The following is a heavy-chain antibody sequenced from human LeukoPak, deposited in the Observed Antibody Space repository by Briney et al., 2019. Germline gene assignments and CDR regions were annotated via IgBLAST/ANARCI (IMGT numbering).Heavy chain of an antibody. CDR1: GFTFRTYG. CDR2: IRYDGSNK. CDR3: AKVTIVVVPADAFDI. J-gene: IGHJ3*02. D-gene: IGHD2-2*01. Sequence: GGSLRLSCAASGFTFRTYGMHWVRQAPGKGLEWVAFIRYDGSNKYYADSVKGRFTISRDNSKNTLYLQMNSLRAEDTAVYYCAKVTIVVVPADAFDIWGQGTMVTVSS. V-gene: IGHV3-30*02.